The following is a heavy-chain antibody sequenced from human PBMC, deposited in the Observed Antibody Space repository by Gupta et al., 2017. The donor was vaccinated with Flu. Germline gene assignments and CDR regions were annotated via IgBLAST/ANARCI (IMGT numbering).Heavy chain of an antibody. CDR3: ARGQDGGPLNYDFWSGYYGLSWFDP. Sequence: QVQLVQSGAEVKKPGASVKVSCKASGYTFTSYDINWVRQATGQGLEWMGWMNPNSGNTGYAQKFQGRVTMTRNTSISTAYMELSSLRSEDTAVYYCARGQDGGPLNYDFWSGYYGLSWFDPWGQGTLVTVSS. CDR1: GYTFTSYD. J-gene: IGHJ5*02. V-gene: IGHV1-8*01. D-gene: IGHD3-3*01. CDR2: MNPNSGNT.